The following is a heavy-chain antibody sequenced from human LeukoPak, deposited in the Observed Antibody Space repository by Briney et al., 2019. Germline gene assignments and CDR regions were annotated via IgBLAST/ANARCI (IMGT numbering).Heavy chain of an antibody. D-gene: IGHD1-26*01. J-gene: IGHJ4*02. CDR1: GFTFSNAW. CDR2: IKSKTDGGTT. CDR3: AKDRGSGSYFLRGYFDY. Sequence: GGSLRLSCAASGFTFSNAWMSWVRQAPGKGLEWVGRIKSKTDGGTTDYAAPVKGRFTISRDDSKNTLYLQMNGLRAEDTAVYYCAKDRGSGSYFLRGYFDYWGQGTLVTVSS. V-gene: IGHV3-15*01.